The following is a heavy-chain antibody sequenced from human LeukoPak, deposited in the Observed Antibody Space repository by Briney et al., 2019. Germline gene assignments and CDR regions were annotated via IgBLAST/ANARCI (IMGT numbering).Heavy chain of an antibody. CDR2: INHSGGT. Sequence: SETLSLTCAVYGGSFSGYYWSWIRQPPGKGLEWIGEINHSGGTNYNPSLKSRVTISIDTSKNQFSLKLSSVTAADTAVYYCARGRQDIVVVVAANSNRFDPWGQGTLVTVSS. J-gene: IGHJ5*02. V-gene: IGHV4-34*01. D-gene: IGHD2-15*01. CDR1: GGSFSGYY. CDR3: ARGRQDIVVVVAANSNRFDP.